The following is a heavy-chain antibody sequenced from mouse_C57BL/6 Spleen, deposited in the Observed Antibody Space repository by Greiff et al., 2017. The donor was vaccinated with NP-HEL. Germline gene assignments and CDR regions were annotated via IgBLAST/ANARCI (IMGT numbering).Heavy chain of an antibody. Sequence: VQLQQSGPGLVKPSQSLSLTCSVTGYSITSGYYWNGIRQFAGNKLEWRGYISYDGSNNNNPSPKNLISITRDTTKNQFFLKLNSVTTEDTATYYCARDGDYSTYYFDYWGQGTTLTVSS. V-gene: IGHV3-6*01. J-gene: IGHJ2*01. D-gene: IGHD2-5*01. CDR1: GYSITSGYY. CDR2: ISYDGSN. CDR3: ARDGDYSTYYFDY.